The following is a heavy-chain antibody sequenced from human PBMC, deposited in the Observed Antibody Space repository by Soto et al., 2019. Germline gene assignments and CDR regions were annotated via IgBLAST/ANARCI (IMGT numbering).Heavy chain of an antibody. V-gene: IGHV3-33*01. CDR1: GFTFSSYG. J-gene: IGHJ4*02. CDR3: ARDTLWYSSSSYFDY. CDR2: IWYDGSNK. Sequence: QVQLVESGGGVLQPGRSLRLSCAASGFTFSSYGMHWVRQAPGKGLEWVAVIWYDGSNKYYADSVKGRFTISRDNSKNTLYLQMNSLRAEDTAVYYCARDTLWYSSSSYFDYWGQGTLVTVSS. D-gene: IGHD6-6*01.